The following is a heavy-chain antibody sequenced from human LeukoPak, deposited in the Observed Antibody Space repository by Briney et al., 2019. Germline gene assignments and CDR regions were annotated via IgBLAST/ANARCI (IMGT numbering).Heavy chain of an antibody. CDR2: INHSGGT. Sequence: PSETLSLTCAVYGGSISGYYWSWIRQPPGKGLEWIGEINHSGGTNYNPSLKSRVTISVDTSKNQFSLKLSSVTAADTAVYYCARLRYCTNGVCPWGQGTLVTVSS. V-gene: IGHV4-34*01. J-gene: IGHJ5*02. D-gene: IGHD2-8*01. CDR3: ARLRYCTNGVCP. CDR1: GGSISGYY.